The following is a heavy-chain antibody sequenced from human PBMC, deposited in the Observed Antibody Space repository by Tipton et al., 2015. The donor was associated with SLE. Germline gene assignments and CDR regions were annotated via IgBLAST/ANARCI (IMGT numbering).Heavy chain of an antibody. V-gene: IGHV4-31*03. CDR3: ARDSCGGDCYGYYYMDV. CDR1: GGSVSSGSYY. J-gene: IGHJ6*03. D-gene: IGHD2-21*01. Sequence: TLSLTCTVSGGSVSSGSYYWAWIRQPPGKGPEWIGTIYYSGSTYYNPSLKSRVTISVDTSKDQFSLKLSSVTAADTAVYYCARDSCGGDCYGYYYMDVWGKGTTVTVSS. CDR2: IYYSGST.